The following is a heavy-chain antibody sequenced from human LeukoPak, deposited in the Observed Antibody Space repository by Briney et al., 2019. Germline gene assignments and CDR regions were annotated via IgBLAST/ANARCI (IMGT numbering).Heavy chain of an antibody. V-gene: IGHV3-66*01. CDR3: ARASTSSWYNYFDD. Sequence: GGSLRLSCVASAFTVSTTYMSWVRQAPGKGLEWVSMIYSGGSTYYTDSVKGRFNISRDKSTDTVFLQMSSLRAEDTAVYYCARASTSSWYNYFDDWGQGTLVTVS. J-gene: IGHJ4*02. CDR1: AFTVSTTY. D-gene: IGHD6-13*01. CDR2: IYSGGST.